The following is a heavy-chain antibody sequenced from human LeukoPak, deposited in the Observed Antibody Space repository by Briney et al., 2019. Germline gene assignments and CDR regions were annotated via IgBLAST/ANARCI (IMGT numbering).Heavy chain of an antibody. CDR3: GRIPCNWKDGYHFDY. J-gene: IGHJ4*02. CDR1: GGSISSYY. D-gene: IGHD1-1*01. V-gene: IGHV4-59*01. CDR2: IYYSGST. Sequence: SETLALTCTVSGGSISSYYWSWIRQPPGKGLEWIGYIYYSGSTNYNPSLKSRVTLSVDTSKNQFSLKLSSVTAADTAVYYCGRIPCNWKDGYHFDYWGQGTLVTVSS.